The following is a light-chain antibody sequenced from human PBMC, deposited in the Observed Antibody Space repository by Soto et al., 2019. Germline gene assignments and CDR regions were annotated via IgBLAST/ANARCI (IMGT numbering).Light chain of an antibody. CDR1: QSVSRY. V-gene: IGKV3-20*01. CDR2: GAS. CDR3: QQYGSSPWT. Sequence: EIVLTQSPGTLSLSPGERATLSCRASQSVSRYLAWYQQKPGQAPRLLIYGASSRATGIPDRFSGSGSGTDFTLTISSLEPEDFAVYYCQQYGSSPWTFGQGTKVEIK. J-gene: IGKJ1*01.